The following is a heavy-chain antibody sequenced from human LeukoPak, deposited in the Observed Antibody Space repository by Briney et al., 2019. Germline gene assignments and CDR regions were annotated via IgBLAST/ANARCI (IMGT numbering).Heavy chain of an antibody. D-gene: IGHD6-19*01. V-gene: IGHV4-59*01. Sequence: SQTLSLTCTVSGGSISSYYWSWIRQSPGKGLEWIGYISYSGSTDYNPSLKSRVTISVDTSKNQFSLKVNSVTAADTAVYYCARIYSSAWYSIDYWGQGALVTVSS. CDR3: ARIYSSAWYSIDY. CDR1: GGSISSYY. CDR2: ISYSGST. J-gene: IGHJ4*02.